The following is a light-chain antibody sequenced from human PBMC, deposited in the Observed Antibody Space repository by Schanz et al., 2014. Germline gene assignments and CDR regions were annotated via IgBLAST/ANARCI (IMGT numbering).Light chain of an antibody. Sequence: QSALTQPASVSGSPGQSITISCTGTSSDVGGYNYVSWYQQYPGKAPKLMIYDVSNRPSGVSNRFSGSKSGNTASLTISGLQAEDEADYYCSSYAGSSAFGVFGGGTKLTVL. CDR3: SSYAGSSAFGV. CDR1: SSDVGGYNY. J-gene: IGLJ3*02. CDR2: DVS. V-gene: IGLV2-14*01.